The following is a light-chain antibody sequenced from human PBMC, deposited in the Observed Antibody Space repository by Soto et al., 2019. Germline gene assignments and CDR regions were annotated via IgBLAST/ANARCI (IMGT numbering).Light chain of an antibody. CDR2: GNI. CDR1: NSNIGAGYE. CDR3: QSYDSSLSVLYV. Sequence: LLTQPPSVSGAPGQRVIISCTGSNSNIGAGYEVHWFQQLPGTAPKLLIYGNISRPSGVPDRFSGSKSGTSASLAITGLQPEDEADYYCQSYDSSLSVLYVFGTGTKVTVL. J-gene: IGLJ1*01. V-gene: IGLV1-40*01.